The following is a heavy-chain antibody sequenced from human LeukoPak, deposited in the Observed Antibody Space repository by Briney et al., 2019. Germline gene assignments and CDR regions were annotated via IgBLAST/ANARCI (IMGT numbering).Heavy chain of an antibody. CDR2: INHSGST. CDR3: ARNTYYYDSSGYYSY. CDR1: GGSFSGHY. J-gene: IGHJ4*02. D-gene: IGHD3-22*01. Sequence: PSETLSLTCAVYGGSFSGHYWSWIRQPPGKGLEWIGEINHSGSTNYNPSLKSRVTISVDTSKNQFSLKLSSVTAADTAVYYCARNTYYYDSSGYYSYWGQGTLVTVSS. V-gene: IGHV4-34*01.